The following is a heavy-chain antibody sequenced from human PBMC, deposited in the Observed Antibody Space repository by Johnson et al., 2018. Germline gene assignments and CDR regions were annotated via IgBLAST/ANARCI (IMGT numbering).Heavy chain of an antibody. CDR3: AREVTTGTFDI. J-gene: IGHJ3*02. CDR2: ISSSSSYI. D-gene: IGHD4-17*01. V-gene: IGHV3-21*01. CDR1: GFTFSSYS. Sequence: VQLVQSGGGLVKPGGSLRLSCAASGFTFSSYSMNWVRQAPGKGLEWVSSISSSSSYIYYADSVKGRFTISRDNSKNTLYLQMNSLRAEDTAVYYCAREVTTGTFDIWGQGTMVTVSS.